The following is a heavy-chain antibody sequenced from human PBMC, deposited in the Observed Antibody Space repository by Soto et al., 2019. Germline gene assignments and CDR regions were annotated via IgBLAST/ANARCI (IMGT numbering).Heavy chain of an antibody. V-gene: IGHV1-69*06. J-gene: IGHJ6*02. D-gene: IGHD4-17*01. CDR2: IIPVLGTA. CDR3: ARAGVEETTAFRRHYCYSMDV. CDR1: GGTFSTYA. Sequence: QVQVVQSGAEEKKPRSSVKVSCTASGGTFSTYAISWLRQSPGQGLEWVGGIIPVLGTASYAQKFQSRVTNSADRSMSTAYMEQNNLRSEVTAFSYSARAGVEETTAFRRHYCYSMDVWGQGTGVNVSS.